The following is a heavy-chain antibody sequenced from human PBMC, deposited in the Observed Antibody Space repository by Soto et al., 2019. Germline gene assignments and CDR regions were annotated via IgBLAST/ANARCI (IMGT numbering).Heavy chain of an antibody. CDR1: WSAWPGGN. CDR2: IDPSWGTT. CDR3: ARVRGSGSEY. V-gene: IGHV1-46*01. D-gene: IGHD2-15*01. J-gene: IGHJ1*01. Sequence: SGELSCKVSWSAWPGGNVRWVRKATGQGLEWMAIIDPSWGTTYYVQNFEGRVTLTTDTSTSTVYMELSSLRSDATTVYYCARVRGSGSEY.